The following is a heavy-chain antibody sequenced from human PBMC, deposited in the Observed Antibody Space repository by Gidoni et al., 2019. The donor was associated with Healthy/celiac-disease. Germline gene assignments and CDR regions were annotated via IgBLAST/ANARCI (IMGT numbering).Heavy chain of an antibody. J-gene: IGHJ4*02. CDR1: GFTFSSYA. V-gene: IGHV3-23*01. CDR2: IRGSGGST. D-gene: IGHD1-26*01. CDR3: ARWELELGAVGDY. Sequence: EVQLLESGGGLVQPGGYLRLSCAASGFTFSSYAMSWVRQAPGKGLELVAAIRGSGGSTYYADSVKGRFTISRDNSKNTLYLQMNSLSAEDTAVYYCARWELELGAVGDYWGQGTLVTVSS.